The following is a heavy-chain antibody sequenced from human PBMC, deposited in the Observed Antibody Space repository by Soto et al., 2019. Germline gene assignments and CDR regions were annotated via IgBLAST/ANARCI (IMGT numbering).Heavy chain of an antibody. Sequence: RRLSCSASGFTFSSYAMHWVRQAPGKGLEYVSAISSNGGSTYYADSVKGRFTISRDNSKNTLYLQMSSLRAEDTAVYYCVKDRRGSSYWFDPWGQGTLVTVSS. CDR1: GFTFSSYA. D-gene: IGHD6-6*01. CDR3: VKDRRGSSYWFDP. CDR2: ISSNGGST. J-gene: IGHJ5*02. V-gene: IGHV3-64D*06.